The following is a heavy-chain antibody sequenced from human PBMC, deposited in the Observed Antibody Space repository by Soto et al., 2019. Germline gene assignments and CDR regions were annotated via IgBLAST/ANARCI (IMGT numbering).Heavy chain of an antibody. CDR2: IWYDGSNK. J-gene: IGHJ6*02. Sequence: GGSLRLSCAASGFTFSSYGMHWVRQAPGKGLEWVAVIWYDGSNKYYADSVKGRFTISRDNSKNTLYLQMNSLRAEDTAVYYCERPLTTVRPYYGMDVWGQGTTVPVSS. D-gene: IGHD4-4*01. CDR3: ERPLTTVRPYYGMDV. V-gene: IGHV3-33*01. CDR1: GFTFSSYG.